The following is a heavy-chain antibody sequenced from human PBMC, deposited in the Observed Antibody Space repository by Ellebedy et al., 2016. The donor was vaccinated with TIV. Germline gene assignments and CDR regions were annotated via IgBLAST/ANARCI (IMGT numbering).Heavy chain of an antibody. CDR3: ARKIVGAPISGWFDP. J-gene: IGHJ5*02. Sequence: GESLKISCAASGFTFSDYYMSWIRQAPGKGLEWVSYISSSGSTIYYADSVKGRFTISRDNAKNSLYLQMNSLRAEDTAVYYCARKIVGAPISGWFDPWGQGTLVTVSS. D-gene: IGHD1-26*01. CDR2: ISSSGSTI. V-gene: IGHV3-11*01. CDR1: GFTFSDYY.